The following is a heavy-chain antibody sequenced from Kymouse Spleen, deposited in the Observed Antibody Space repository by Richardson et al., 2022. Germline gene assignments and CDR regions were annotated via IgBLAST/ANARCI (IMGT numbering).Heavy chain of an antibody. CDR3: ALNWNSLYYFDY. CDR2: IYYSGST. J-gene: IGHJ4*02. D-gene: IGHD1-7*01. V-gene: IGHV4-39*01. Sequence: QLQLQESGPGLVKPSETLSLTCTVSGGSISSSSYYWGWIRQPPGKGLEWIGSIYYSGSTYYNPSLKSRVTISVDTSKNQFSLKLSSVTAADTAVYYCALNWNSLYYFDYWGQGTLVTVSS. CDR1: GGSISSSSYY.